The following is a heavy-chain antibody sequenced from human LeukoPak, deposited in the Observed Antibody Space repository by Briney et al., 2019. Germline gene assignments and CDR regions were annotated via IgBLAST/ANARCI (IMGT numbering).Heavy chain of an antibody. CDR2: ISADNGNT. V-gene: IGHV1-18*01. D-gene: IGHD1-26*01. CDR1: GHTFTNYG. CDR3: AKNRGSTWWDLVDF. Sequence: GASVTVSCKASGHTFTNYGITWVRQAPGQGLEWMGWISADNGNTSYAQKFQDRVTISTDTSTSTAFMELRSLTSDDTAVYYCAKNRGSTWWDLVDFWGQGTLVTVSS. J-gene: IGHJ4*02.